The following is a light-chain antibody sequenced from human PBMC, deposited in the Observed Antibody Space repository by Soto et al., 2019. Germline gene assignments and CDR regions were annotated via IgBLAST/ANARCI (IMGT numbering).Light chain of an antibody. CDR3: QDRSN. CDR2: EAS. CDR1: QGFSNY. V-gene: IGKV3D-11*01. Sequence: EIVLTQSPAILSLSPGERATLYCRASQGFSNYLAWYQQKPGQDLLLLIYEASNRATGIPARLSGSGRETDFTRRYCSLEPAEFAVYACQDRSNFGGGTQLEIK. J-gene: IGKJ4*01.